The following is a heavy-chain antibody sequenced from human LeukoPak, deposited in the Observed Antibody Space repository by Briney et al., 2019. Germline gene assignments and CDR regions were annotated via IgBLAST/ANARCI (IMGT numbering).Heavy chain of an antibody. CDR1: GGSISSSNW. D-gene: IGHD6-13*01. Sequence: SGTLSLTCAVSGGSISSSNWWSWVRQPPGKGLEWIGEINHSGSTNYNPSLKSRVTISVDTSKNQFSLKLSSVTAADTAVYYCARARISSPLRGGEYFQHWGQGTLVTVSS. V-gene: IGHV4-4*02. CDR2: INHSGST. CDR3: ARARISSPLRGGEYFQH. J-gene: IGHJ1*01.